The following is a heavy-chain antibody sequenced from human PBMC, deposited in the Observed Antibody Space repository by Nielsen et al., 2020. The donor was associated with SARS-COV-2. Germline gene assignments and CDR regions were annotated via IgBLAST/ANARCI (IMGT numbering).Heavy chain of an antibody. CDR1: GGTFRDYG. CDR2: INPMYGTS. CDR3: ARDRALSGSYYPFDY. V-gene: IGHV1-69*13. D-gene: IGHD1-26*01. Sequence: SVKVSCKASGGTFRDYGIIWVRQAPGQGLEWMGGINPMYGTSHYAQNFQGRVTITADESTSTVYMELSSLRSEDTAVYYCARDRALSGSYYPFDYWGQGTLVTVSS. J-gene: IGHJ4*02.